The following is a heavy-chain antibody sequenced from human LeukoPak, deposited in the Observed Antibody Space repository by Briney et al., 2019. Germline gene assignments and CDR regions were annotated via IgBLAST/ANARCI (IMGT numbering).Heavy chain of an antibody. CDR1: GGSISSYY. CDR2: IYTSGST. J-gene: IGHJ4*02. V-gene: IGHV4-4*07. Sequence: SETLSLTCTVSGGSISSYYWSWIRQPAGKGLEWIGRIYTSGSTNYNPSLKSRVTMSVDTSKNQFSLKLSSVTAADTAVYYCAREESYYDFWSGPRPFDYWGQGTLVTVSS. CDR3: AREESYYDFWSGPRPFDY. D-gene: IGHD3-3*01.